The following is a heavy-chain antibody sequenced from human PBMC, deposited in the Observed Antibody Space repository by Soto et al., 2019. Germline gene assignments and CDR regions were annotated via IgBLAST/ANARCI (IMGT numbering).Heavy chain of an antibody. J-gene: IGHJ6*03. CDR1: GGSISSYY. V-gene: IGHV4-59*01. CDR2: IYYSGST. D-gene: IGHD3-3*01. CDR3: ARGGTYYDFWSGQYYYYMDV. Sequence: SETLSLTCTVSGGSISSYYWSWIRQPPGKGLEWIGYIYYSGSTNYNPSLKSRVTISVDTSKNQFSLKLSSVTAADTAVYYCARGGTYYDFWSGQYYYYMDVWGKGTTVTVSS.